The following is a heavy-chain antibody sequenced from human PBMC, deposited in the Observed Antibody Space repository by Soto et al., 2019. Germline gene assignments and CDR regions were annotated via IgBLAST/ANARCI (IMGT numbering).Heavy chain of an antibody. V-gene: IGHV3-30*18. Sequence: PGGSLRLSCAASGFAFSSYGMHWVRQAPGKGLEWVAVISYDGSNKYYADSVKGRFTISRDNSKNTLYLQMNSLRAEDTAVYYCAKVMVRGVILNAFDIWGQGTMVTVSS. CDR1: GFAFSSYG. J-gene: IGHJ3*02. D-gene: IGHD3-10*01. CDR2: ISYDGSNK. CDR3: AKVMVRGVILNAFDI.